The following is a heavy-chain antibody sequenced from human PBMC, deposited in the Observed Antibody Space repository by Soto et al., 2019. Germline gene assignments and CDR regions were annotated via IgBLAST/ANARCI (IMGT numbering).Heavy chain of an antibody. CDR3: ARLVYDTRLNYMYFDF. V-gene: IGHV4-59*01. Sequence: SETLSLTCTVSGDSLSNFYWSWIRQPPGKGLEWIGCISNNGNTYSIASLGSRVTISMDTSRAQLSLKLTSVTAADAATYYCARLVYDTRLNYMYFDFWGQGALVTVSS. CDR1: GDSLSNFY. J-gene: IGHJ4*02. CDR2: ISNNGNT. D-gene: IGHD3-10*01.